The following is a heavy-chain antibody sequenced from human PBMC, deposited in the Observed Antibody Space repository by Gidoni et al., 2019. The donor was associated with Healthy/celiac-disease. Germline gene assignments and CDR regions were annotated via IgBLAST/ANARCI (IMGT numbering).Heavy chain of an antibody. CDR3: ARALGGGGRYYYGMDV. Sequence: EVQLVESGGGLVQPGGSLRLSCAAPGFTFSSYSMNWVRQAPGKGLEWVSYISSSSSTIYYADSVKGRFTISRDNAKNSLYLQMNSLRAEDTAVYYCARALGGGGRYYYGMDVWGQGTTVTVSS. CDR2: ISSSSSTI. CDR1: GFTFSSYS. V-gene: IGHV3-48*04. J-gene: IGHJ6*02. D-gene: IGHD3-16*01.